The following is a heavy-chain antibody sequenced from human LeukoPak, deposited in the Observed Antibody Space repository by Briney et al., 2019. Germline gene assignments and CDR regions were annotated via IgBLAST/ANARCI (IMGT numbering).Heavy chain of an antibody. CDR2: ISGSGGST. V-gene: IGHV3-23*01. D-gene: IGHD6-13*01. CDR3: ARIPQGVAAAAPVSYFDY. CDR1: GFTFSSYG. J-gene: IGHJ4*02. Sequence: GGSLRLSCAASGFTFSSYGMSWVRQAPGKGLEWVSAISGSGGSTYYADSVKGRFTISRDNSKNTLYLQMNSLRAEDTAVYYCARIPQGVAAAAPVSYFDYWGQGTLVTVSS.